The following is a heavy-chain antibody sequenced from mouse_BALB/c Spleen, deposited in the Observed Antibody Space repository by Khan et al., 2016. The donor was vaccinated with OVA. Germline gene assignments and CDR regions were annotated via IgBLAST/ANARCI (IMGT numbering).Heavy chain of an antibody. J-gene: IGHJ1*01. Sequence: QVQLQQSGAELVKPGASVKLSCKASGYTFSTYDINWVRQRPEQGLEWIGWIFPGDDSTKYNEKFKGKATLTTDKSSGTAYMQLSRLTSEDSAVYFCAIHYYGSNLYWFFDVWGAGTTVTVSS. V-gene: IGHV1S56*01. CDR2: IFPGDDST. CDR3: AIHYYGSNLYWFFDV. D-gene: IGHD1-1*01. CDR1: GYTFSTYD.